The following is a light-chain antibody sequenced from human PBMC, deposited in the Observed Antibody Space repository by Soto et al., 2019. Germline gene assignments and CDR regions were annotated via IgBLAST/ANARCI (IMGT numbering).Light chain of an antibody. CDR2: GAS. J-gene: IGKJ1*01. CDR3: QQYGMSPWT. V-gene: IGKV3-20*01. CDR1: QSVSSTY. Sequence: IVLTQSPGTLSLSPGERATLSCRASQSVSSTYLAWCQQKPGQAPRLLIYGASTRATGIPDRFSGSESGTDFTLTISRLEPEDFAVYYCQQYGMSPWTFGQGTKVDIK.